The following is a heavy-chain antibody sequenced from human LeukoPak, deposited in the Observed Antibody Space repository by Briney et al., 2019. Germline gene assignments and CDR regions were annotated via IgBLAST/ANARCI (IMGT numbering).Heavy chain of an antibody. CDR3: ARSYSSSSVYFDY. J-gene: IGHJ4*02. D-gene: IGHD6-6*01. CDR1: GGSFSGYY. Sequence: RPSETLSLTCAVYGGSFSGYYWSWIRQPPGKGLEWIGEINHSGSTYYNPSLKSRVTISVDTSKNQFSLKLNSVTAADTAVYYCARSYSSSSVYFDYWGQGTLVTVSS. V-gene: IGHV4-34*01. CDR2: INHSGST.